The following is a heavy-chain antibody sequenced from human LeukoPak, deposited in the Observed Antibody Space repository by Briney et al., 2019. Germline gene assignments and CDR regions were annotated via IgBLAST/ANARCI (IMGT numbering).Heavy chain of an antibody. J-gene: IGHJ5*02. Sequence: GGSLRLSCAASGFTFSDYYMSWIRQAPGKGLEWVSYISSSGSTIYYADSVKGRFTISRDNSKNTLYLQMNSLRAEDTAVYYCARVVSSSWYGPNWFDPWGQGTLVTVSS. V-gene: IGHV3-11*01. CDR1: GFTFSDYY. D-gene: IGHD6-13*01. CDR2: ISSSGSTI. CDR3: ARVVSSSWYGPNWFDP.